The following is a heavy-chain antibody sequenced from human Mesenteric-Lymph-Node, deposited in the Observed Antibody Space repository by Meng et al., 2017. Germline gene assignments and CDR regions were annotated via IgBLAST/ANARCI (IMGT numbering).Heavy chain of an antibody. CDR3: ARDRKHYGERGWFDP. Sequence: GQLQASGPGLVQPSQTLSLTCTVSGGSISSGDYYWSWIRQPPGKGLEWIGYIYYSGSTYSNASLKSRVTISIDRSKNQFSLKLSSVTAADTAVYYCARDRKHYGERGWFDPWGQGTLVTVSS. D-gene: IGHD4-17*01. V-gene: IGHV4-30-4*01. CDR2: IYYSGST. CDR1: GGSISSGDYY. J-gene: IGHJ5*02.